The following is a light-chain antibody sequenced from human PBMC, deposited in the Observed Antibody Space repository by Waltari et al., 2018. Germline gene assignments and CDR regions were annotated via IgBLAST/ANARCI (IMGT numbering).Light chain of an antibody. Sequence: QSALTQPRPVSGSPGQAVTIPCTRTSSAVGGYNYLSWYQQHPGKTPKLLIYDVSKRPSGVPDRFSGSKSGNTASLTISGLQADDEADYYCCSYAGSYTFIFGGGTELTVL. V-gene: IGLV2-11*01. CDR3: CSYAGSYTFI. J-gene: IGLJ2*01. CDR1: SSAVGGYNY. CDR2: DVS.